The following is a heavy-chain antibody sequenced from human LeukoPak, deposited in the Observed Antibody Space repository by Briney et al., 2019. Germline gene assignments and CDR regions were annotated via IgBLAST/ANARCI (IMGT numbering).Heavy chain of an antibody. CDR1: GYTFNSYG. D-gene: IGHD3-10*01. CDR2: ISAYNGNT. CDR3: ARDVLLWFGELSRGVYFDY. Sequence: WASVKVSCKASGYTFNSYGISWVRQAPGQGLEWMGWISAYNGNTNYAQKLQGRVTMTTDTSTSTAYMELRSLRSDDTAVYYCARDVLLWFGELSRGVYFDYWGHGTLVTVSS. J-gene: IGHJ4*01. V-gene: IGHV1-18*04.